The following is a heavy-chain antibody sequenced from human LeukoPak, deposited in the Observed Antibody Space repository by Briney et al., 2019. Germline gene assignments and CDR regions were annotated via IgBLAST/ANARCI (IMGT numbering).Heavy chain of an antibody. J-gene: IGHJ4*02. CDR3: ARDRRPYDFWSGYSFDY. V-gene: IGHV1-2*02. CDR2: INPNSGGT. Sequence: ASVKVSCKASGYTFTGYYMHWVRQAPGQGLEWMGWINPNSGGTNYAQKFQGRVTMTRDTSISTAYMELSRLRSDDTAVYYCARDRRPYDFWSGYSFDYWGQGTLVTVSS. CDR1: GYTFTGYY. D-gene: IGHD3-3*01.